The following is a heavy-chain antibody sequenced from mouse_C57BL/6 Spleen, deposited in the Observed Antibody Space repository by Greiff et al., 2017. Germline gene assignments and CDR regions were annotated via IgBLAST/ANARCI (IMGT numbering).Heavy chain of an antibody. D-gene: IGHD2-1*01. Sequence: DVMLVESGEGLVKPGGSLKLSCAASGFTFSSYAMSWVRQTPEKRLEWVAYISSGGDYIYYADTVKGRFTISSDNARNTLYLQMSSLKSEDTAMYYCTRGGDYGNYFDVWGTGTTVTVSS. CDR1: GFTFSSYA. J-gene: IGHJ1*03. CDR3: TRGGDYGNYFDV. CDR2: ISSGGDYI. V-gene: IGHV5-9-1*02.